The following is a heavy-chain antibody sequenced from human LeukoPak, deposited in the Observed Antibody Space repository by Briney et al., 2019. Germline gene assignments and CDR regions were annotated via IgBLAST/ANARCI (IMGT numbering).Heavy chain of an antibody. J-gene: IGHJ5*02. Sequence: GESLKISCKGSGYSFTSYWIGWVRQMPGKGLEWMGIIYPGDSDARYSPSFQGQVTISADKSISTAYLQWSSLKASDTAMYYCARSRGIAAAGANWFDPWGQGTLVTVSS. D-gene: IGHD6-13*01. CDR2: IYPGDSDA. CDR3: ARSRGIAAAGANWFDP. CDR1: GYSFTSYW. V-gene: IGHV5-51*01.